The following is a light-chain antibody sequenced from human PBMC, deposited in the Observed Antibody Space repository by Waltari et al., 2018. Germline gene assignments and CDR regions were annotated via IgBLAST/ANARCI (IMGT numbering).Light chain of an antibody. Sequence: IMLTQSPGTLSLSPGERATLSCRASQIISRALAWYQQKPGKAPRLLIYDVSTRASGIPDRFSGSGSGTDFSLTISRLESEDFAVYYCQHYVRLPVTFGQGTKLEFK. CDR2: DVS. V-gene: IGKV3-20*01. CDR1: QIISRA. CDR3: QHYVRLPVT. J-gene: IGKJ1*01.